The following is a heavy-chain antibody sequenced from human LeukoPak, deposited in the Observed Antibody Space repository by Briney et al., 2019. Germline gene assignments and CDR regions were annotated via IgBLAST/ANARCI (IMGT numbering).Heavy chain of an antibody. CDR3: ATGFGSLRDY. J-gene: IGHJ4*02. CDR1: GIIFTDYA. CDR2: VSYDGRDK. D-gene: IGHD3-16*01. V-gene: IGHV3-30*04. Sequence: GGSLRLSCTVSGIIFTDYAMHWVRQAPGKGLEWVAVVSYDGRDKQYADFVKGRFTISRDNSKNTLYLQMNSLRGEDTAVFYCATGFGSLRDYWGQGTLVTVSS.